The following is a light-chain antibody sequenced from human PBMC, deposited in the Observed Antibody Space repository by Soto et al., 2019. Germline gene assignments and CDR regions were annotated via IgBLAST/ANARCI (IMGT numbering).Light chain of an antibody. CDR1: SSDVGSYNR. CDR2: EVS. CDR3: YSSTSSNTSV. Sequence: QSALTQPPSVSGSPGQSITISCTGTSSDVGSYNRVSWYQQPPGTAPKVMIYEVSNRPSGVPDRFSGSKSGNTASLTISGLQRDDEADYYCYSSTSSNTSVFGTGTKVTVL. J-gene: IGLJ1*01. V-gene: IGLV2-18*02.